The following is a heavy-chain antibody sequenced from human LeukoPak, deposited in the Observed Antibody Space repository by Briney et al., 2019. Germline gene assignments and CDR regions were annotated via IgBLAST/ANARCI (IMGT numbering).Heavy chain of an antibody. V-gene: IGHV4-59*01. CDR2: IYNSGST. D-gene: IGHD3-3*01. CDR3: AREESAVFDY. CDR1: GGSISSYY. J-gene: IGHJ4*02. Sequence: PSETLSLTCTVSGGSISSYYWSWIRQPPGKGLEWIGYIYNSGSTNYNPSLKSRVTISVDTSKNQFSLKLSSVTAADTAVYYCAREESAVFDYWGQGTLVTVSS.